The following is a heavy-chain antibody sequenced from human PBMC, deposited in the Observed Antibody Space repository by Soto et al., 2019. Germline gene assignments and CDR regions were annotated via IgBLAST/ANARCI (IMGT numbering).Heavy chain of an antibody. CDR3: ARAGGGDSRSAFDI. CDR2: ISDDGSNK. V-gene: IGHV3-30-3*01. CDR1: GFTFSSYA. D-gene: IGHD2-21*02. Sequence: GGSLRLSCAASGFTFSSYAMHWVRQAPGKGLEWVAVISDDGSNKYYADSVKGRFTISRDNSKNTLYLQMNSLRAEDTAVYYCARAGGGDSRSAFDIWGQGTMVTVSS. J-gene: IGHJ3*02.